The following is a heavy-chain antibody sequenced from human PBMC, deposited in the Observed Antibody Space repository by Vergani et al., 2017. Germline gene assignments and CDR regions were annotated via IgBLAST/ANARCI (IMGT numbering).Heavy chain of an antibody. CDR3: ARAVPAALGGAFDI. Sequence: VQLVESGGGLVKPGGSLRLSCAASGFTFSSYSMNWVRQAPGKGLEWVSSISSSSSYIYYADSVKGRFTISRDNAKNSLYLQMNSLRAEDTAVYYCARAVPAALGGAFDIWGQGTMVTVSS. J-gene: IGHJ3*02. CDR1: GFTFSSYS. V-gene: IGHV3-21*01. D-gene: IGHD2-2*01. CDR2: ISSSSSYI.